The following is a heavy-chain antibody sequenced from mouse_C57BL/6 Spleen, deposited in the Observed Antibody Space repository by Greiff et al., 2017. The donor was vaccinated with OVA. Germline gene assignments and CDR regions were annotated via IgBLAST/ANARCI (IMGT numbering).Heavy chain of an antibody. D-gene: IGHD1-1*01. J-gene: IGHJ2*01. V-gene: IGHV1-82*01. Sequence: VQGVESGPELVKPGASVKISCKASGYAFSSSWMNWVKQRPGKGLEWIGRIYPGDGDTNYNGKFKGKATLTADKSSSTAYMQLSSLTSEDSAVYFCARAITTVDYWGQGTTLTVSS. CDR2: IYPGDGDT. CDR1: GYAFSSSW. CDR3: ARAITTVDY.